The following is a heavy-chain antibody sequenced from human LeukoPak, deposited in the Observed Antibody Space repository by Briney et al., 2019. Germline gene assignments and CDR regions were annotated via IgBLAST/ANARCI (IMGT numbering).Heavy chain of an antibody. V-gene: IGHV3-15*01. Sequence: GGSLRLSCAASGFTFTDAWMSWVRQAPGKGLEWVGRIKSKTDGGTTDYAAPVKGRFTISRDDSKNTLYLQMNSLKTEDTAVYYCTTIGLGYCSSTSCYSHYYMDVWGKGTTVTISS. CDR3: TTIGLGYCSSTSCYSHYYMDV. CDR2: IKSKTDGGTT. D-gene: IGHD2-2*01. CDR1: GFTFTDAW. J-gene: IGHJ6*03.